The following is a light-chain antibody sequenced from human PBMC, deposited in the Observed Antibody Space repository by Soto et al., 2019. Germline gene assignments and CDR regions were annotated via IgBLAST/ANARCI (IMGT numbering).Light chain of an antibody. CDR1: QFVSSTY. Sequence: EVVLTQSPGTLSLSPGARATLSCRASQFVSSTYLAWYQQRPGQAPRLLIYGASSRATGIPDRFSGGGSETDFTLTISRLEYEDSEVYYCQQYGISHFTLGGGTKVDIK. CDR3: QQYGISHFT. J-gene: IGKJ4*01. CDR2: GAS. V-gene: IGKV3-20*01.